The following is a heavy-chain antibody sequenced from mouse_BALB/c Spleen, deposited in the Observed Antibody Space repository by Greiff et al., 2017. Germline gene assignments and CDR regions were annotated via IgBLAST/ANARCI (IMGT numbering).Heavy chain of an antibody. Sequence: QVHVKQSGPELVKPGASVRISCKASGYTFTSYYIHWVKQRPGQGLEWIGWIYPGNVNTKYNEKFKGKATLTADKSSSTAYMQLSSLTSEDSAVYFCAREGVLWSFAYWGQGTLVTVSA. CDR1: GYTFTSYY. CDR2: IYPGNVNT. V-gene: IGHV1S56*01. CDR3: AREGVLWSFAY. D-gene: IGHD1-1*02. J-gene: IGHJ3*01.